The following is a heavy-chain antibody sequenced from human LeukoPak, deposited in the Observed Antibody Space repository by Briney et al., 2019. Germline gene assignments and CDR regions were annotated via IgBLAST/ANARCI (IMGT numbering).Heavy chain of an antibody. Sequence: PSETLSLTCTVQGGSFSNYYWSWIRQPPGKGLEWIGHFYYSGSNTYNTSLKSRVTISVDTSRNQSSLKLTSVSAADTAVYCCARGQGGNYYLNYFDYWGQGALVTVSS. J-gene: IGHJ4*02. V-gene: IGHV4-59*01. CDR2: FYYSGSN. CDR3: ARGQGGNYYLNYFDY. D-gene: IGHD1-26*01. CDR1: GGSFSNYY.